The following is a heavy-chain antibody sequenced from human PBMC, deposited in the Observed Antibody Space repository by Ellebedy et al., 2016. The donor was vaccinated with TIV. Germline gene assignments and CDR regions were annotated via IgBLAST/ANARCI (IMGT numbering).Heavy chain of an antibody. D-gene: IGHD3-3*01. J-gene: IGHJ2*01. CDR3: ARLDTQYYDFWSGVSEGWYFDL. CDR1: GYRFSNYW. V-gene: IGHV5-51*01. CDR2: IYPGDSDT. Sequence: GESLKISCKGSGYRFSNYWIGWVRQMPGKGLEWMGVIYPGDSDTRYSPAFEGQVTLSADKSISTAYLQWSSLKASETAMYYCARLDTQYYDFWSGVSEGWYFDLWGRGTLVTVSS.